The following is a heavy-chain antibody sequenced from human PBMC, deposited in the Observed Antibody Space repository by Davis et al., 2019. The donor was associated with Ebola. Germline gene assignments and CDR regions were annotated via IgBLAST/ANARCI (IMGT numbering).Heavy chain of an antibody. J-gene: IGHJ4*02. V-gene: IGHV3-74*01. CDR2: INSDGSST. CDR3: AKGGDFDY. Sequence: GESLKISCAASGFTFSSYAMHWVRQAPGKGLVWVSRINSDGSSTSYADSVKGRFTISRDNSKNTLYLQMNSLRAEDTAVYYCAKGGDFDYWGQGTLVTVSS. CDR1: GFTFSSYA. D-gene: IGHD3-10*01.